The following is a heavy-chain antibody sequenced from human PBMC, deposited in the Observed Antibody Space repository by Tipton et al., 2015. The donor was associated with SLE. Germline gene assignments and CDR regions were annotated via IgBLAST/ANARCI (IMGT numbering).Heavy chain of an antibody. CDR2: INHRGST. Sequence: LSLTCAVYGGSFSGYYWSWIRQPPGKGLEWIGEINHRGSTNYNPSLKSRVTISGDTSKNQFSLKLSSVTAADTAVYNCARGHQGALGWYFDLWGRGTLVTVSS. D-gene: IGHD1-26*01. CDR1: GGSFSGYY. V-gene: IGHV4-34*01. J-gene: IGHJ2*01. CDR3: ARGHQGALGWYFDL.